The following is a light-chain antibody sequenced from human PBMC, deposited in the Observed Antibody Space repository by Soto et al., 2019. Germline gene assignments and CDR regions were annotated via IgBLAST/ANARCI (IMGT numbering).Light chain of an antibody. CDR3: QRGGSVPVT. J-gene: IGKJ5*01. CDR1: QSSSSY. CDR2: AAS. V-gene: IGKV1-39*01. Sequence: DIQMTQSPSSLYASVGDRVTITCRASQSSSSYSNWYQQKPWKAPKLLSYAASSLQSGVPSRFSGSGSGTDFTLTISRLQPEDFATYCCQRGGSVPVTFGQGTRLAMK.